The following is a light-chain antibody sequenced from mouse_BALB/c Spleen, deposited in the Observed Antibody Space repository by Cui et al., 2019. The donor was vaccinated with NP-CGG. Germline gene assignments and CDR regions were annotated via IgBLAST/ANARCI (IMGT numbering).Light chain of an antibody. J-gene: IGLJ1*01. CDR1: TGAVTTSNY. V-gene: IGLV1*01. CDR2: GTN. CDR3: ALWYSNQWV. Sequence: QAVVTQESALTTSPGETVTLTCRSSTGAVTTSNYANWVQEKPGHLFTGLIGGTNNRAPGVPARFSGSLIGDKAALTITGAQTEDEAIYFCALWYSNQWVFGGGTKLTVL.